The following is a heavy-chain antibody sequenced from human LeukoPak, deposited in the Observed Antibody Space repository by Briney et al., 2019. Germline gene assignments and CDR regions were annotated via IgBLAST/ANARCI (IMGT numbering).Heavy chain of an antibody. V-gene: IGHV3-15*01. CDR2: IKSKSDGGTA. Sequence: GGSLRLSCAASGFTFSNAWMSWVRQAPGKGLEWVGRIKSKSDGGTADYAAPVKDRFTISRDDSKNTLYLQMNSLKTEDTAMYYCTTMWGTGTSFFGGQGTLVTVSS. D-gene: IGHD7-27*01. J-gene: IGHJ4*02. CDR3: TTMWGTGTSFF. CDR1: GFTFSNAW.